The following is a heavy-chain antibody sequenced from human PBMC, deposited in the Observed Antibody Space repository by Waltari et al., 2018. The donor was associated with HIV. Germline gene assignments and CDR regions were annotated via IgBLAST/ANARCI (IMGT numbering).Heavy chain of an antibody. CDR1: GGSFSGYY. J-gene: IGHJ4*02. V-gene: IGHV4-34*01. D-gene: IGHD2-15*01. CDR3: ARPGGYCSGGSCRDVDY. CDR2: INHSGST. Sequence: QVQLQQWGAGLLKPSETLSLTCAVYGGSFSGYYWSWIRQPPGKGLEWIGEINHSGSTNYNPSLKSRVTISVDTSKNQFSLKLSSVTAADTAVYYCARPGGYCSGGSCRDVDYWGQGTLVTVSS.